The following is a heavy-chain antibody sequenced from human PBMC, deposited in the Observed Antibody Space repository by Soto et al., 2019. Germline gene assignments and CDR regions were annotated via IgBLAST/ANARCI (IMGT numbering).Heavy chain of an antibody. Sequence: EVQLVESGGGLVQPGGSLRLSCAASGFTFSSYEMNWVRQAPGKGLEWVSYISSSRNTIYYADSVKGRFTISRDNAKNSLYLQMNSLRAEDTAVYYCARGLTGYSYGVDYWGQGTLVTVSS. CDR2: ISSSRNTI. CDR3: ARGLTGYSYGVDY. D-gene: IGHD5-18*01. CDR1: GFTFSSYE. V-gene: IGHV3-48*03. J-gene: IGHJ4*02.